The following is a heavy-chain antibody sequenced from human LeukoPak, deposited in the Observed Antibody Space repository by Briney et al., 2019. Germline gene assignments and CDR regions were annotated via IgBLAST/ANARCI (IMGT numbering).Heavy chain of an antibody. CDR1: GGSFSGYY. D-gene: IGHD2-15*01. Sequence: PSETLSLTXAVYGGSFSGYYWSWIRQPPGKGLEWIGEINHSGSTNYNPSLKSRVTVSVGTSKNQFSLKLSSVTAAGTAVYYCASSILGYCSGGSCYPHYWGQGTLVTVSS. V-gene: IGHV4-34*01. CDR3: ASSILGYCSGGSCYPHY. CDR2: INHSGST. J-gene: IGHJ4*02.